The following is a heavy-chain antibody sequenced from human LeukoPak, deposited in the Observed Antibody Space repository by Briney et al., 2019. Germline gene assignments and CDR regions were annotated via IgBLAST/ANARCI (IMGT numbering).Heavy chain of an antibody. CDR3: AKGYYDSAGGHFDH. V-gene: IGHV3-23*01. CDR2: INGSVGST. CDR1: GFTFSSYA. D-gene: IGHD3-22*01. J-gene: IGHJ4*02. Sequence: GGSLRLSCAASGFTFSSYAMSWVRQAPGKGLEWVSAINGSVGSTYYADSVKGRFTFSRDNSKNTLYLQMNSLRAEDTAVYYCAKGYYDSAGGHFDHWGQGTLVTVSS.